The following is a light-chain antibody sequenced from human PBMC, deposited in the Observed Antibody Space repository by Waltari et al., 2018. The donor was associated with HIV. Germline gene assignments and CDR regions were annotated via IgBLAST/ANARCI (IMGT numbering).Light chain of an antibody. CDR1: QSITSN. J-gene: IGKJ4*01. V-gene: IGKV3-15*01. CDR2: GAS. CDR3: QQYNNWPPLT. Sequence: IVMTQSPATLSVSPGERATLSCRASQSITSNLAWYQQKPGQAPRLLIYGASTRATDIPARFSGSGSGTDFTLTISSLQSEDFAVYYCQQYNNWPPLTFGGGTKVEIK.